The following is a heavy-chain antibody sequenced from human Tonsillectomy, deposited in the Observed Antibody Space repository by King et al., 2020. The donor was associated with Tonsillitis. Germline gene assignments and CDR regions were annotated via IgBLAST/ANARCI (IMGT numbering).Heavy chain of an antibody. CDR3: VPVAGLAEHFQH. V-gene: IGHV3-30*04. CDR1: GFSFNYSV. J-gene: IGHJ1*01. D-gene: IGHD6-19*01. CDR2: ISHDGTKG. Sequence: VQLVESGGGVVQPGRSLRLSCAGFGFSFNYSVMHWVRQAPGKGLEWLTVISHDGTKGHYADSVRGRFTISRDNSKNTLYLQMNSLRPEDTGVYYCVPVAGLAEHFQHWGQGTLVTVSS.